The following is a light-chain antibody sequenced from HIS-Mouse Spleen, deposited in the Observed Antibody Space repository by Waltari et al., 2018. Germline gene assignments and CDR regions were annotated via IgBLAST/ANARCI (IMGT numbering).Light chain of an antibody. J-gene: IGLJ2*01. CDR2: EDS. CDR1: ALPKKY. Sequence: SYELTQPPSVSVSPGQTARITCSGDALPKKYAYWYQQKSGQAPVLVIYEDSKRPSGIPEGFSVSRSGTMVTLTIGGVKVEDEADYYCSSTDSSGNHRVFGGGTKLTVL. V-gene: IGLV3-10*01. CDR3: SSTDSSGNHRV.